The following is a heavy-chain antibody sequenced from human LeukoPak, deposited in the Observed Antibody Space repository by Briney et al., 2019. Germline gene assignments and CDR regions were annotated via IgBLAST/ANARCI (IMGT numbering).Heavy chain of an antibody. Sequence: GGSLRLSCAASGFTFSNAWMNWVRQAPGKGLEWVGRIKSKTDGGPTDYAAPVKGRFTISRDDSKNTLYLQMNSLRTEDTAVYYCATDRPSRIAAPGIIDYWGQGTLVTVSS. D-gene: IGHD6-25*01. V-gene: IGHV3-15*01. J-gene: IGHJ4*02. CDR1: GFTFSNAW. CDR3: ATDRPSRIAAPGIIDY. CDR2: IKSKTDGGPT.